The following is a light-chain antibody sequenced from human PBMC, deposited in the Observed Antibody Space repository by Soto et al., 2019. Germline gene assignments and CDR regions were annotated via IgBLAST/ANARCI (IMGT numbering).Light chain of an antibody. Sequence: SSLTASIGDRVTISCRASQGFSNSLAWYQQKPGKVPTLLIYGASILQSGVPSRFSGSGSGTEFTLTISCLQPEDVATYFCQKYDSAPLTFGGGTKVDIK. J-gene: IGKJ4*01. CDR3: QKYDSAPLT. V-gene: IGKV1-27*01. CDR1: QGFSNS. CDR2: GAS.